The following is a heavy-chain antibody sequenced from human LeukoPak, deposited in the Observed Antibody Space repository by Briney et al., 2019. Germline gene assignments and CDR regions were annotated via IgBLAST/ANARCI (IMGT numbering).Heavy chain of an antibody. J-gene: IGHJ4*02. D-gene: IGHD2/OR15-2a*01. CDR1: DYDSW. CDR2: FYVHDSDS. CDR3: ARQGKYLT. Sequence: GASLKISSQASDYDSWIGWVRQVPGKRLEWMGMFYVHDSDSKHSPSFEGQVTFSADKSSRTAYLEWRSLKASDTAMYYCARQGKYLTGGQGTLVIVSS. V-gene: IGHV5-51*01.